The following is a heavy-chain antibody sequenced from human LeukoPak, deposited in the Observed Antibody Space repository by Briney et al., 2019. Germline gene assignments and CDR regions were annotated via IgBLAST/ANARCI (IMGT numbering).Heavy chain of an antibody. D-gene: IGHD6-19*01. V-gene: IGHV4-34*01. CDR3: ARGRIAVAGTSYYYMDV. J-gene: IGHJ6*03. Sequence: SETLSLTCAGYGGSFSGYYWSWIRQPPGKGLEWNGEINHSGSTNYKPSLKSRVTISVDTSKNQFSLKLSSVTAADTAVYYCARGRIAVAGTSYYYMDVWGKGTTVTVSS. CDR1: GGSFSGYY. CDR2: INHSGST.